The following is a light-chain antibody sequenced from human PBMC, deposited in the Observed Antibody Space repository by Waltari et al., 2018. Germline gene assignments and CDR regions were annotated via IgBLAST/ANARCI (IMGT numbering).Light chain of an antibody. CDR3: AVWDDALSGAV. Sequence: QSVVTPPPSASGTPGQRVTISCSGRRSNIGNHYVYWYQQPPGTAPKLFIHRNNQRPSGVPYRFSGSKSGNSASLAISDLRSEDEADYYCAVWDDALSGAVFGGGTKLTVL. V-gene: IGLV1-47*01. J-gene: IGLJ3*02. CDR2: RNN. CDR1: RSNIGNHY.